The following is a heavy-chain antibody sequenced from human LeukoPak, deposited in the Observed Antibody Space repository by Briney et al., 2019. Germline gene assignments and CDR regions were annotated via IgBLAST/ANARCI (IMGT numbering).Heavy chain of an antibody. D-gene: IGHD3-22*01. V-gene: IGHV3-74*01. Sequence: PGGSLRLSCATSGFTFSNYWMHWVRQAPGKGLVWVSRINTDGSSTNYADSVKGRFTISRDNSKNTLYLQMNSLRAEDTAVYYCAKAVSSAYRDFDFWGQGTLVTVSS. CDR2: INTDGSST. J-gene: IGHJ4*02. CDR3: AKAVSSAYRDFDF. CDR1: GFTFSNYW.